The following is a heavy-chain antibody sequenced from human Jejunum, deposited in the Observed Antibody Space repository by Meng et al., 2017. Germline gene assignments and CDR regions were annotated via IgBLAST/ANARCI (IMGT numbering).Heavy chain of an antibody. V-gene: IGHV4-34*01. J-gene: IGHJ4*02. CDR2: INDSGST. D-gene: IGHD4-11*01. CDR3: ARGNEYSNYGADF. CDR1: GGSISDYY. Sequence: QVKLQQWGAGLLKPSETRSLTCAVYGGSISDYYWTWISQPPGKGLEWIGEINDSGSTNYNPSLKSRVTISVDTSKSQFYLRVSSVTAADTAVYYCARGNEYSNYGADFWGQGTLVTVSS.